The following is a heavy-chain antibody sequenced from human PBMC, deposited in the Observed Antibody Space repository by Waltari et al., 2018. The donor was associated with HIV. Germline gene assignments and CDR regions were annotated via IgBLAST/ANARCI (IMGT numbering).Heavy chain of an antibody. Sequence: QLQLQESGPALVKPSDTLPLTCTVPTGYTTQSDYGGWVRQSPGTGLEWIGTVYSNGVTRCTPSLESRVTMSVDTSKNQFSLTLTSVTAADTALYFCATLRTVTGTIDDWGQGILVTVSS. CDR1: TGYTTQSDY. CDR3: ATLRTVTGTIDD. V-gene: IGHV4-39*01. J-gene: IGHJ4*02. D-gene: IGHD4-17*01. CDR2: VYSNGVT.